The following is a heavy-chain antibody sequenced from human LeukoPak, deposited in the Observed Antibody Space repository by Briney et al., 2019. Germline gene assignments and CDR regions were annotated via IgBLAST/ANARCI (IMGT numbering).Heavy chain of an antibody. CDR3: ARDPIRQWVARDWYFDL. D-gene: IGHD6-19*01. CDR1: GDSVSSNSAG. J-gene: IGHJ2*01. CDR2: TYCRSKCYN. V-gene: IGHV6-1*01. Sequence: SQTLSLTCVISGDSVSSNSAGWNWIRQSPSRGLEWLGRTYCRSKCYNDYAVSVKSRITINPDTSKNQFSLQLNSVTPVDTAVYYCARDPIRQWVARDWYFDLWGRGTLVTVSS.